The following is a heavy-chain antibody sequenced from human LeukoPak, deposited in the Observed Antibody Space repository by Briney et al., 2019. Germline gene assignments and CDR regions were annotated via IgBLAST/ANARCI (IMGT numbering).Heavy chain of an antibody. CDR1: GYNFTIYW. Sequence: GESLKISCQGSGYNFTIYWIGWVRQMTGQGLESMGIIYPDDSNTIYGPSFQGQVTISADKSINTAYLEWSSLKASDTAIYYCARQGAAGKYYYYYMDVWGKGTTVTVSS. CDR2: IYPDDSNT. CDR3: ARQGAAGKYYYYYMDV. D-gene: IGHD6-13*01. V-gene: IGHV5-51*01. J-gene: IGHJ6*03.